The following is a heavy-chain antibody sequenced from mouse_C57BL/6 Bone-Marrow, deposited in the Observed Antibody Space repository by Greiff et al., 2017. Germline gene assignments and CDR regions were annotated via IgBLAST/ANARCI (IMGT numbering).Heavy chain of an antibody. Sequence: QVQLQQSGAELVRPGASVTLSCTASGYTFTDYEMHWVKQTPVHGLEWIGAIDPETGGTAYNQKFKGKAILTADTSSSTAYMELRSLTSEDSAVYYCTRTDCYFLYFDVWGTGTTVTVSS. CDR2: IDPETGGT. J-gene: IGHJ1*03. V-gene: IGHV1-15*01. CDR1: GYTFTDYE. D-gene: IGHD2-3*01. CDR3: TRTDCYFLYFDV.